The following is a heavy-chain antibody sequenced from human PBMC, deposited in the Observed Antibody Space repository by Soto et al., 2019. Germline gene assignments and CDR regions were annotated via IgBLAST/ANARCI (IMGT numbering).Heavy chain of an antibody. V-gene: IGHV1-18*01. D-gene: IGHD4-17*01. CDR3: ARRLYGDYDY. CDR1: GYSFTTSG. CDR2: ISTYIGNT. Sequence: QAQLVQSGAEVKEPGASVKVSCKASGYSFTTSGITWVRQAPGQGLEWMGWISTYIGNTNYAQKLQDRVTLTTDTSTSTAYMELRSLRSDDTAVYYFARRLYGDYDYWGQGTLVTVSS. J-gene: IGHJ4*02.